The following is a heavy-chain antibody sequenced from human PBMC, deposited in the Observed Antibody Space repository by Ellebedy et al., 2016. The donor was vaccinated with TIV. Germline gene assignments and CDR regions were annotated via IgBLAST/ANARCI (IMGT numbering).Heavy chain of an antibody. D-gene: IGHD5/OR15-5a*01. CDR3: TRDLTNIVSGDY. V-gene: IGHV1-2*02. CDR2: INTNSGGT. J-gene: IGHJ4*02. CDR1: GYTFTDYY. Sequence: AASVTVSCKTSGYTFTDYYIHWVRQAPGQGLEWMAWINTNSGGTNYAQKFQGRVTVTRDTSTSTAFLELSRLRSDDTAVYYCTRDLTNIVSGDYWGQGTLVTVSS.